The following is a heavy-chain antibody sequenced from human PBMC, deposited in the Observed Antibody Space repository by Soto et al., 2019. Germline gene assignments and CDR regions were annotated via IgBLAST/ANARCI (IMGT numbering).Heavy chain of an antibody. V-gene: IGHV3-30*18. CDR1: GFTFSSYG. D-gene: IGHD1-26*01. Sequence: GGSLRLSXAASGFTFSSYGMHWVRQTPGKGLEWVAVISYDGSNKYYADSVKGRFTISRDNSKNTLYLQMNSLRAEDTAVYYCAKKDGSYYYYYGMDVWGQGTTVTVSS. CDR2: ISYDGSNK. J-gene: IGHJ6*02. CDR3: AKKDGSYYYYYGMDV.